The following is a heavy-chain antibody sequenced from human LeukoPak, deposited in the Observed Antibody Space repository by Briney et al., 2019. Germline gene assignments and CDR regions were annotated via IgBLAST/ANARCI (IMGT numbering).Heavy chain of an antibody. V-gene: IGHV3-13*01. CDR3: ARGGCSSTSCYHDYYGMDV. J-gene: IGHJ6*02. CDR2: IGTAGDT. D-gene: IGHD2-2*01. CDR1: GLTFSSYD. Sequence: GGSLRLSCAASGLTFSSYDMHWVRQATGKGLEWLSAIGTAGDTYYPGSVKGRFTISRENAKNSLYLQMNSLRAGDTAVYYCARGGCSSTSCYHDYYGMDVWGQKTTVTVPS.